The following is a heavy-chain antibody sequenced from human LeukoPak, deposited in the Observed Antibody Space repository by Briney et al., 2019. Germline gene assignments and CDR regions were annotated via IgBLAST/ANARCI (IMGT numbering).Heavy chain of an antibody. V-gene: IGHV1-69*04. J-gene: IGHJ5*02. Sequence: GASVKVSCKASGGTFSSYAISWVRQAPGQGLEWMGRIIPILGIANYAQKFQGRVTITADKSTSTAYMELSSLRSEDTAVYYCAREYSGYDQNWFDPWGQGTLVTVSS. CDR1: GGTFSSYA. CDR3: AREYSGYDQNWFDP. CDR2: IIPILGIA. D-gene: IGHD5-12*01.